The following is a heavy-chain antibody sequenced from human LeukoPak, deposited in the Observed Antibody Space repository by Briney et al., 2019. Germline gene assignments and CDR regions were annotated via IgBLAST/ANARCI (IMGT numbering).Heavy chain of an antibody. D-gene: IGHD3-3*01. CDR1: GFTFSSYW. CDR3: ARDLVDFWSGPPDY. V-gene: IGHV3-7*01. Sequence: GGSLRLSCAASGFTFSSYWMSWVRQAPGKGLEWVANIKQDGSEKYYVDSVKGRFTISRDNAKNSLYLQMNSLRAEDTAVYYCARDLVDFWSGPPDYWGQGTLVTVSS. CDR2: IKQDGSEK. J-gene: IGHJ4*02.